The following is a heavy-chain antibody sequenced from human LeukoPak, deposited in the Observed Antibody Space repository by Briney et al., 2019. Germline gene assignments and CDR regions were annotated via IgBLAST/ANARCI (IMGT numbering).Heavy chain of an antibody. Sequence: GGSLRLSCAASGFTFSSYAMHWVRQAPGKGLEWVAVISYDGSNKYYADSVKGRFTISRGNSKNTLYLQMNSLRAEDTAVYYCARDGSSYYDSSGYPYNWFDPWGQGTLVTVSS. V-gene: IGHV3-30*01. CDR3: ARDGSSYYDSSGYPYNWFDP. D-gene: IGHD3-22*01. CDR2: ISYDGSNK. J-gene: IGHJ5*02. CDR1: GFTFSSYA.